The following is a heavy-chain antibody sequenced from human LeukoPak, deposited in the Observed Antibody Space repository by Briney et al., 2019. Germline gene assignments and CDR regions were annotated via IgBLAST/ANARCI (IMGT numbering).Heavy chain of an antibody. D-gene: IGHD3-10*01. CDR2: IYTSGST. V-gene: IGHV4-4*07. CDR3: ARDAFGEPPWGDYYYGMDV. J-gene: IGHJ6*02. CDR1: GGSISSYY. Sequence: PSETLSLTCTVSGGSISSYYWSWIWQPAGKGLEWIGRIYTSGSTNYDPSLKSRVTMSVDTSKNQFSLKLSSVTAADTAVYYCARDAFGEPPWGDYYYGMDVWGQGTTVTVSS.